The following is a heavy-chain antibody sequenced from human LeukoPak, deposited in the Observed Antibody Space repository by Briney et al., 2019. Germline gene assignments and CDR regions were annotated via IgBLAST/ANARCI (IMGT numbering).Heavy chain of an antibody. J-gene: IGHJ4*02. CDR1: GFTFRSNS. V-gene: IGHV3-30-3*01. D-gene: IGHD5-12*01. CDR2: ISYDGSSK. Sequence: GRSLRLSCAASGFTFRSNSMHWVRQAPGKGLEWVAAISYDGSSKSYADSVKGRFTISRDKAKNSLYLQMNSLRAEDTAIYYCAREGMVATFDYWGQGTLVTVSS. CDR3: AREGMVATFDY.